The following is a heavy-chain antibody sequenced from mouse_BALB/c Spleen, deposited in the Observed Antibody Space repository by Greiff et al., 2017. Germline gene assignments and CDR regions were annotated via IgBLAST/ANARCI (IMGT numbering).Heavy chain of an antibody. CDR3: ARNYGNYCYFDV. V-gene: IGHV2-2*02. J-gene: IGHJ1*01. D-gene: IGHD2-1*01. CDR1: GFSLTSYG. CDR2: IWSGGST. Sequence: QVQLKQSGPGLVQPSQSLSITCTVSGFSLTSYGVHWVRQSPGKGLEWLGVIWSGGSTDYNAAFISRLSISKDNSKSQVFFKMNSLQANDTAIYYCARNYGNYCYFDVWGAGTTVTVSS.